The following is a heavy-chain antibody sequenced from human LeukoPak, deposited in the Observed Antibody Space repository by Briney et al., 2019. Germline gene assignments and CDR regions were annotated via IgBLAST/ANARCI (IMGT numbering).Heavy chain of an antibody. CDR2: ISGSGGST. Sequence: PGGSLRLSCAASGFTFSSYAMSWVRQAPGKGLEWVSAISGSGGSTYYADSVKDRFTISRDNSKNTLYLQMNSLRAEDTAVYYCAKVLIVVVPAASDYWGQGTLVTVSS. D-gene: IGHD2-2*01. J-gene: IGHJ4*02. CDR3: AKVLIVVVPAASDY. V-gene: IGHV3-23*01. CDR1: GFTFSSYA.